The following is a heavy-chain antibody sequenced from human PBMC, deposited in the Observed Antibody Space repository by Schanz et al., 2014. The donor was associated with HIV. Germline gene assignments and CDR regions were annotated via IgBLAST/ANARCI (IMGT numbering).Heavy chain of an antibody. D-gene: IGHD4-17*01. J-gene: IGHJ3*02. CDR2: IWYDGSNK. CDR3: AKDPTYGDYGGDAFDI. Sequence: VQLVESGGGLVRPGRSLRLSCAASGFIFSNYGMHWVRQAPGKGLEWVAIIWYDGSNKYYADSVKGRFTISRDNSKNTLYLQMNSLRAEDTAVHYCAKDPTYGDYGGDAFDIWGQGTMVTVSS. CDR1: GFIFSNYG. V-gene: IGHV3-33*06.